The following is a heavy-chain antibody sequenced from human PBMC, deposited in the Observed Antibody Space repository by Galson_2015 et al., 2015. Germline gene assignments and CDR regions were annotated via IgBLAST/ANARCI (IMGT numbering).Heavy chain of an antibody. J-gene: IGHJ6*02. D-gene: IGHD6-6*01. CDR1: GFTFSSYG. CDR2: ISYDGSNK. Sequence: SLRLSCAASGFTFSSYGMHWVRQAPGTGLEWVAVISYDGSNKYYADSVKGRFTISRDNSKNTLYLQMSSLRAEDTAVYYCARDHKLQYSSSPPEGYYYYYYGMDVWGQGTTVTVSS. V-gene: IGHV3-30*03. CDR3: ARDHKLQYSSSPPEGYYYYYYGMDV.